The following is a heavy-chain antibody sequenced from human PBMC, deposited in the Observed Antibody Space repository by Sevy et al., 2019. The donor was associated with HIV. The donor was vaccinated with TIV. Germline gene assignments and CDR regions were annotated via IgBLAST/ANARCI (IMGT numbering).Heavy chain of an antibody. CDR1: GFTFSDYY. CDR3: ARDLDIVVVVAARGCAFDI. Sequence: GGSLRLSCAASGFTFSDYYMSWIRQAPGKGLEWVSYISSSSSYTNYADSVKGRFTISRDNAKNSLYLQMNSLRAEETAVYYCARDLDIVVVVAARGCAFDIWGQGTMVTVSS. D-gene: IGHD2-15*01. V-gene: IGHV3-11*06. CDR2: ISSSSSYT. J-gene: IGHJ3*02.